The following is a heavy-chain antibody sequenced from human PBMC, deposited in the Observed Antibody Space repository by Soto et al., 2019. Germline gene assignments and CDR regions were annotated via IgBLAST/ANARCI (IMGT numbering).Heavy chain of an antibody. J-gene: IGHJ4*02. CDR3: ARSDFGVVPRLDY. V-gene: IGHV4-31*03. CDR1: GGSISSGGYY. CDR2: VYYSGST. D-gene: IGHD3-3*01. Sequence: QVQLQESGPGLVKPSQTLSLTCTVSGGSISSGGYYWSWIRQHPGKGLEWIGYVYYSGSTYYNQSLRSRVTIAVDTSKNQFSLQQSSVTAADTAVYYCARSDFGVVPRLDYWGQGTLVTVSS.